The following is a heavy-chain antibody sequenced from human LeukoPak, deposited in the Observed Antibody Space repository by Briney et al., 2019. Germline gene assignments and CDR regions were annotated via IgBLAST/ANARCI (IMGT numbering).Heavy chain of an antibody. CDR2: ISGSGSTI. CDR3: ARGQQLWFGELSPDY. Sequence: GGSLRLSCAASGFTVSSNYMNWVRQAPGKGLEWVSYISGSGSTIYYADSVKGRFTISRDNAKNSLYLQMNSLRAEDTAVYDCARGQQLWFGELSPDYWGQGTLVTVSS. CDR1: GFTVSSNY. J-gene: IGHJ4*02. V-gene: IGHV3-48*03. D-gene: IGHD3-10*01.